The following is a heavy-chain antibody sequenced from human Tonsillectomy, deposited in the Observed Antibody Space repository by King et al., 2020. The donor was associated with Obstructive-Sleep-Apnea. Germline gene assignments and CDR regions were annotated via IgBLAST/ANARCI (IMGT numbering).Heavy chain of an antibody. CDR3: AGFSRSSAWTWPLYYFGD. J-gene: IGHJ4*02. CDR1: GFTFSTYS. CDR2: ISSFTSYM. Sequence: VQLVESGGGLVKPGGSLRLSCAASGFTFSTYSVNWVRQAPGKGLEWVSCISSFTSYMYYADSGKGRLTISRDNAKNSRYLQMNSLRAADPGIYYCAGFSRSSAWTWPLYYFGDWGQGTLVTVSS. D-gene: IGHD6-19*01. V-gene: IGHV3-21*01.